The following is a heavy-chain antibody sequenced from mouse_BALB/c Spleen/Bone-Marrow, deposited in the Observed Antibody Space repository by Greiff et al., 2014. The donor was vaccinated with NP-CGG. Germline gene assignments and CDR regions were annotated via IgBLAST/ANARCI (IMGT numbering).Heavy chain of an antibody. D-gene: IGHD4-1*01. J-gene: IGHJ1*01. CDR2: ILPGSGST. CDR3: ARTGTDWYFDV. Sequence: QVQLQQSGAELMKPGASVKISCKATGYTFSSYWIEWVKQRPGHGLEWIGEILPGSGSTNYNEKFKGKATFTADTSSNTAYMQLSSLTFEDSAVYYCARTGTDWYFDVWGAGTTVTVSS. CDR1: GYTFSSYW. V-gene: IGHV1-9*01.